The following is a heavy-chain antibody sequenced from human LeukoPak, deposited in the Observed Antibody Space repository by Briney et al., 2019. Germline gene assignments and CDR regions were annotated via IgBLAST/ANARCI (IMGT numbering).Heavy chain of an antibody. J-gene: IGHJ4*02. CDR1: GYHFTSYW. V-gene: IGHV5-51*01. Sequence: GGSLKISCKGSGYHFTSYWIGWGRQVPGKGLEWMGIIYPGDSDTRYSPSFQGQVTISADKSISTAYLQWSSLKASDTAMYYCASTLGTVTTMYFDYWGQGTLVTVSS. CDR2: IYPGDSDT. CDR3: ASTLGTVTTMYFDY. D-gene: IGHD4-17*01.